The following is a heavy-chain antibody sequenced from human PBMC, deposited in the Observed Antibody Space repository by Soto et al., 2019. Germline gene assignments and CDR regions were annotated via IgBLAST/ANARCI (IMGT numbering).Heavy chain of an antibody. J-gene: IGHJ6*02. CDR1: GFTFSSYA. D-gene: IGHD1-7*01. CDR3: AKERVHENFYYYYGMDV. V-gene: IGHV3-23*01. CDR2: ISGSGGST. Sequence: EVQLLESGGGLVQPGGSLRLSCAASGFTFSSYAMSWVRQARGKGLEWVSAISGSGGSTYYADSVKGRFTISRDNSKNTLYLQMNSLRAEDTAVYYCAKERVHENFYYYYGMDVWGQGTTVTVSS.